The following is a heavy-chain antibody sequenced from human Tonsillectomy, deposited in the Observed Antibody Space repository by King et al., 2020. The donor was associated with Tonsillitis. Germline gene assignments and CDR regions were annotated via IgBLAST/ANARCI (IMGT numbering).Heavy chain of an antibody. Sequence: GGVVQPGRSLRLSCAASRFTFSSFSMHWVRQTPVKGLEWVAVISYDGSKISYADSVRGRFTISRDNSKNTLSLQLNSLRTEDTAVYYCAREGHATDTHTFDMWGQGTMVTVSS. J-gene: IGHJ3*02. CDR3: AREGHATDTHTFDM. V-gene: IGHV3-30*03. CDR2: ISYDGSKI. D-gene: IGHD2-21*02. CDR1: RFTFSSFS.